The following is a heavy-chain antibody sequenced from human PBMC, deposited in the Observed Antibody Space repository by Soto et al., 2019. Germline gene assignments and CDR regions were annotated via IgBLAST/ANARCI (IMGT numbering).Heavy chain of an antibody. Sequence: QVQLVESGGGVVQPRRSLRLSCAASGFAFSSYGMHWVRQAPGKGLEWVAVIWYDASNKYYADSVKGRFTISRDNSKNTLYLQMNSLRAEDTAVYYCARDCAGYSSGWYQRGGFDYWGQVTLVTVSS. J-gene: IGHJ4*02. V-gene: IGHV3-33*01. CDR3: ARDCAGYSSGWYQRGGFDY. CDR1: GFAFSSYG. CDR2: IWYDASNK. D-gene: IGHD6-19*01.